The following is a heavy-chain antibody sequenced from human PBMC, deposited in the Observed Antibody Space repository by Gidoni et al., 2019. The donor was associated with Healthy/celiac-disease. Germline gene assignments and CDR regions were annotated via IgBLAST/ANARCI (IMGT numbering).Heavy chain of an antibody. Sequence: EVQLVESGGGLVQPGGSLRLSCAASGFTSSNYWMSWVRQAPGKGLEWVAKIKKNGREKYYVDPVKGRFTISRENAKNSLYLKMNGLRAEDTAVYYWARAWAGGGDYWGQGTLVTVSS. J-gene: IGHJ4*02. V-gene: IGHV3-7*01. CDR3: ARAWAGGGDY. CDR2: IKKNGREK. CDR1: GFTSSNYW. D-gene: IGHD3-10*01.